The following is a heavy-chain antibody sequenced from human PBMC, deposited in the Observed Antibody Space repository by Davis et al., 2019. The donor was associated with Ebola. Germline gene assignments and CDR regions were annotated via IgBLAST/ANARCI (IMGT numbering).Heavy chain of an antibody. V-gene: IGHV1-46*01. CDR2: INPSGGST. CDR1: GYTFTSYY. J-gene: IGHJ6*02. CDR3: ARELRFGMDV. D-gene: IGHD5-12*01. Sequence: ASVTVSCKASGYTFTSYYMHWVRQAPGQGLEWMGIINPSGGSTSYAQKFQGRVTITRDTSASTAYMELSSLRSEETAVYYCARELRFGMDVWGQGTTVTVSS.